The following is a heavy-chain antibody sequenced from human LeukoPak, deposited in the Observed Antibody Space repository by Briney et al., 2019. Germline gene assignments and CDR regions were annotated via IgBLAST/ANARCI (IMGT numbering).Heavy chain of an antibody. CDR3: ARLRCRGGSCDSVWDF. D-gene: IGHD2-15*01. J-gene: IGHJ4*02. CDR2: IDPSDSYT. V-gene: IGHV5-10-1*01. Sequence: HGESRRISCKGSGYSFTTYWISWVRQMPGKGLEWMGMIDPSDSYTNYSPSFQGHVTISSDKSISTAYLQWSSLKASDTAIYYCARLRCRGGSCDSVWDFWGQGTLVTVSS. CDR1: GYSFTTYW.